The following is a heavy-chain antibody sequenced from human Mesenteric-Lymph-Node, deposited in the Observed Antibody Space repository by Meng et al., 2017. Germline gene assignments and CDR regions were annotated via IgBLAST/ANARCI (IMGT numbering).Heavy chain of an antibody. CDR3: TRLLSSARHVDY. CDR2: IKNKRNNYIT. Sequence: GESLKISCTASGFTFSDQYMDWVRQAPGKGLEWVGRIKNKRNNYITEYAASVKGRFTISRDDSKNTAYLQMNSLKTEDTAVYYCTRLLSSARHVDYWGQGALVTVSS. J-gene: IGHJ4*02. CDR1: GFTFSDQY. V-gene: IGHV3-72*01.